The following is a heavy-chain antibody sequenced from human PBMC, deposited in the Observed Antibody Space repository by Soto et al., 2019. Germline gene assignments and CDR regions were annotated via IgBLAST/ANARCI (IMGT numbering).Heavy chain of an antibody. Sequence: GGSLRLSCAASGFTFSSYAMSWVRQAPGKGLEWVSAISGSGGSTYYADSVKGRFTISRDNSKNTLYLQMNSLRAEDTAVYYCAKGGLGGVSSGIAAAGTPYYYYGMDVWGQGTTVIVSS. CDR3: AKGGLGGVSSGIAAAGTPYYYYGMDV. CDR1: GFTFSSYA. V-gene: IGHV3-23*01. CDR2: ISGSGGST. J-gene: IGHJ6*02. D-gene: IGHD6-13*01.